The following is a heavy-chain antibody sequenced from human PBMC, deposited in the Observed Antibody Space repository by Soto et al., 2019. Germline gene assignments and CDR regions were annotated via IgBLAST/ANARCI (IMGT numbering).Heavy chain of an antibody. CDR2: ITDGGGGT. D-gene: IGHD2-21*02. V-gene: IGHV3-23*01. CDR1: GFTFSSFA. CDR3: AKRAVTATPYYFDH. Sequence: EVHLLESGGGSVQPGGSLRLSCAVSGFTFSSFAMTWVRQAPGKGLEWVSTITDGGGGTYYADSVRGRFTISRDNSRNTLYLQMSSLRAEDTAVYYCAKRAVTATPYYFDHWGQGALVTVSS. J-gene: IGHJ4*02.